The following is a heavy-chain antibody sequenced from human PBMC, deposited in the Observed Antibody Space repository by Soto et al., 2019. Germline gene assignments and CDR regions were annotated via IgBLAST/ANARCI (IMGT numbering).Heavy chain of an antibody. Sequence: QVQLQESGPGLVKASETLSLTCTVSGGPISNYYWSWIRQPPGKGLEWIGNIYYSGSTNYNPSLQSPVTISVDTSKKQFSLKLSSVTAADTAVYYCARDATGITAGWFDPLGQGALVTVSS. J-gene: IGHJ5*02. CDR3: ARDATGITAGWFDP. CDR2: IYYSGST. D-gene: IGHD3-10*01. CDR1: GGPISNYY. V-gene: IGHV4-59*01.